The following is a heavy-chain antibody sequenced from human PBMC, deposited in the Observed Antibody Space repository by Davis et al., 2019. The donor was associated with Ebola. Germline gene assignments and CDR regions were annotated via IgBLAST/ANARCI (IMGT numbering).Heavy chain of an antibody. CDR2: INPSGGST. Sequence: ASVKVSCKTSGYTFSNHYMHWVRQAPGQGLEWMGLINPSGGSTSHAQKFQGRVTMTRDTSTSTVYMELSSLRSEDTAVYYCARPSIAVAGNGAFDIWGQGTMVTVSS. CDR1: GYTFSNHY. V-gene: IGHV1-46*01. CDR3: ARPSIAVAGNGAFDI. J-gene: IGHJ3*02. D-gene: IGHD6-19*01.